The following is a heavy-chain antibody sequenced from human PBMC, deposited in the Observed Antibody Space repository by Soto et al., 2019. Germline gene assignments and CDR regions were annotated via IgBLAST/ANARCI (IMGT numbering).Heavy chain of an antibody. D-gene: IGHD6-19*01. CDR2: ISAYNGNT. CDR1: GYTFTSYG. Sequence: ASVKVSCKASGYTFTSYGISWVRQATGQGLEWMGWISAYNGNTNYAQKLQGRVTMTTDTSTSTAYMELRSLRSDDTAVYYCARAKSLGYSSGWYSYCYYGMDVWGQGTTVTVSS. CDR3: ARAKSLGYSSGWYSYCYYGMDV. J-gene: IGHJ6*02. V-gene: IGHV1-18*01.